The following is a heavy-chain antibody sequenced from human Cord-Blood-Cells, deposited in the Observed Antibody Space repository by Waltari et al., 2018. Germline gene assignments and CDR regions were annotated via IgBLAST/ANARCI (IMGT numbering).Heavy chain of an antibody. D-gene: IGHD6-6*01. Sequence: QVQLQESGPGLVKPSETLSLTCTVSGGSTSSYYWSWLRQTPGKGRVWIGYIYYSGSTNYNPSLKSRVTISVDTSKNQFSLKLSSVTAADTAVYYCARDRVGSSPLYWYFDLWGRGTLVPVSS. J-gene: IGHJ2*01. CDR1: GGSTSSYY. CDR2: IYYSGST. CDR3: ARDRVGSSPLYWYFDL. V-gene: IGHV4-59*01.